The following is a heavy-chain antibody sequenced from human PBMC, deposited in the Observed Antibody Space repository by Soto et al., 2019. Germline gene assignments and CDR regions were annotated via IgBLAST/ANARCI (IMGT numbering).Heavy chain of an antibody. Sequence: SETLSLTCTVSGGSIDSGDYYWSWIRQPPGKGLEWIGYVYYSGTTNYNPFLKSRVTLSLDKSKNQFSLKMNSVTAADTAIYYCARGRLFLTTLGLVITYFDNWGQGALVTVSS. CDR1: GGSIDSGDYY. CDR2: VYYSGTT. CDR3: ARGRLFLTTLGLVITYFDN. J-gene: IGHJ4*02. V-gene: IGHV4-61*08. D-gene: IGHD3-3*01.